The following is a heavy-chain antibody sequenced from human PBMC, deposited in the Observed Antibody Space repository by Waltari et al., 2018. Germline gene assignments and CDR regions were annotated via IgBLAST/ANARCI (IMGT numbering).Heavy chain of an antibody. CDR3: AKDTTFSAFDI. V-gene: IGHV3-23*04. CDR1: GFSFNSFA. Sequence: EVQLVESGGGLVQPGGSLRLSCAASGFSFNSFAMTWVRQAPGKGLEWVASIRANTRNTHYADSVKGRFTISRDNSKNTLYLQMNSPRADDTAVYYCAKDTTFSAFDIWGQGTVVTVSS. J-gene: IGHJ3*02. CDR2: IRANTRNT. D-gene: IGHD3-3*01.